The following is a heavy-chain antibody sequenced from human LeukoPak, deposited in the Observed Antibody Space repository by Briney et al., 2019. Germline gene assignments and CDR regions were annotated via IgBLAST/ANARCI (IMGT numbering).Heavy chain of an antibody. J-gene: IGHJ4*02. D-gene: IGHD2-8*02. Sequence: ASVKVSCKASGYTFTGYYMHWVRQAPGQGLEWMGWINPNSGGTNYAQKFQGRVTMTRDTSISTAYMELSRLRSDDTAVYYCARYWYRLRFFDYWGRGTLVTVSS. CDR3: ARYWYRLRFFDY. CDR2: INPNSGGT. V-gene: IGHV1-2*02. CDR1: GYTFTGYY.